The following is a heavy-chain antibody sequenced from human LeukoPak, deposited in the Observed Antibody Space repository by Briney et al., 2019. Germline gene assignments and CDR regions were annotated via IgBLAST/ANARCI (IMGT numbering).Heavy chain of an antibody. CDR3: ARGNGWSGLDS. Sequence: PSETLSLTCNVSDASINSGLYFYTWIRQPAGKGLEWIGRVFNIGYTDYKHSLKSRVTISVDTSKSQFSLRLTSVTAADTAVYYCARGNGWSGLDSWGQGTLVTVSS. D-gene: IGHD6-19*01. V-gene: IGHV4-61*02. CDR2: VFNIGYT. J-gene: IGHJ4*02. CDR1: DASINSGLYF.